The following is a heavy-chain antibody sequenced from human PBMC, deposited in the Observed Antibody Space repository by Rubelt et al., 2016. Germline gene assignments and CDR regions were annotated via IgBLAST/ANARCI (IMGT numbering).Heavy chain of an antibody. CDR3: ERGGAAAGAAYYYYYYSMDV. V-gene: IGHV1-2*02. CDR1: GYTFTGYY. J-gene: IGHJ6*03. CDR2: INPNSGGT. Sequence: VKVSCKASGYTFTGYYMHWVRQAPGQGLEWMGWINPNSGGTNYAQKFQGRVTMTRDTSISPAYMELSRLRSDDTAVYYCERGGAAAGAAYYYYYYSMDVWGKGTTVSVSS. D-gene: IGHD6-13*01.